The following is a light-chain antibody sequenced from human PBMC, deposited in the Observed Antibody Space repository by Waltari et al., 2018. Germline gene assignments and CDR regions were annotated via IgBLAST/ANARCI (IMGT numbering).Light chain of an antibody. Sequence: QSALTQPASVSGSPGQSITISFTGTAGDGGNYNLFSWYQHHPGKVPKLLIYEVTKRPSGISNRFSGSTSGDTASLTISGLQTEDEADYYCFSYAGSDNYVFGTGTKVTVL. CDR2: EVT. CDR1: AGDGGNYNL. CDR3: FSYAGSDNYV. V-gene: IGLV2-23*02. J-gene: IGLJ1*01.